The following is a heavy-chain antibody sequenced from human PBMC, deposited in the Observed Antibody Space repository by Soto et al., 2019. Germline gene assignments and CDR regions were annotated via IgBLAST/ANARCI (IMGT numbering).Heavy chain of an antibody. CDR3: TTGSGESYYDILTGYYNSHYYYYMDV. J-gene: IGHJ6*03. Sequence: GGSLRLSCAASGFTFSNAWMSWVRQAPGKGLEWVGRIKSKTDGGTTDYAAPVKGRFTISRDDSKNTLYLQMNSLKTEDTAVYYCTTGSGESYYDILTGYYNSHYYYYMDVWGKGTTVTVSS. D-gene: IGHD3-9*01. V-gene: IGHV3-15*01. CDR1: GFTFSNAW. CDR2: IKSKTDGGTT.